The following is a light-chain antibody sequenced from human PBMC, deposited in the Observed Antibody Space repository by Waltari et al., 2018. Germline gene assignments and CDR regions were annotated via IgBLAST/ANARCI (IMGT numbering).Light chain of an antibody. Sequence: EIVLTQSPATLSLSPGERATLSCRASQSVSSYLGWYQQTPGQAPRLLIYDASNRGTGVPARFSGSGSGTDFTLTISSLESEDFAVYYCQQRSSWPLTFGGGTKVQIK. CDR3: QQRSSWPLT. CDR2: DAS. J-gene: IGKJ4*01. V-gene: IGKV3-11*01. CDR1: QSVSSY.